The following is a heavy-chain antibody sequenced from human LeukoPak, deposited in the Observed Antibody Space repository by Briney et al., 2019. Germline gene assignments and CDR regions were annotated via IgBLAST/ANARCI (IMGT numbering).Heavy chain of an antibody. Sequence: GGSLRLSCAASGFTFSSYWMHWVRQAPGKGLVWVSRINSDGSSTSYADSVKGRFTISRDNAKNTLYLQMNSLRAEDTAVYYCANIAVAGYDDYWGQGILVTVSS. D-gene: IGHD6-19*01. CDR3: ANIAVAGYDDY. V-gene: IGHV3-74*01. CDR1: GFTFSSYW. CDR2: INSDGSST. J-gene: IGHJ4*02.